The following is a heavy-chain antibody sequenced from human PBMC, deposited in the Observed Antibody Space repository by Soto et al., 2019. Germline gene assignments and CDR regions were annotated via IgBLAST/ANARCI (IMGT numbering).Heavy chain of an antibody. J-gene: IGHJ4*02. CDR3: ATVLEGSSWYRAPFDY. D-gene: IGHD6-13*01. CDR1: GYTLTELS. Sequence: ASVKVSCKVSGYTLTELSMHWVRQAPGKGLEWMGGFDPEDGETIYAQKFQGRVTMTEDTSTDTAYMELSSLRSEDTAVYYCATVLEGSSWYRAPFDYWGQGTLVTVSS. CDR2: FDPEDGET. V-gene: IGHV1-24*01.